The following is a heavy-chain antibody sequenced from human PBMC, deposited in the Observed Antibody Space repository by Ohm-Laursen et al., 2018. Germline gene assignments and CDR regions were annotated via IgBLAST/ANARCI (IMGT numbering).Heavy chain of an antibody. Sequence: GASVKVSCKASGGTFSSYAISWVRQAPGQGLEWMGWISAYNGNTNYAQKLQGRVTMTTDTSTSTAYMELRSLRSDDTAVYYCARDVGSSSWYVNNWFDPWGQGTLVTVSS. J-gene: IGHJ5*02. CDR1: GGTFSSYA. CDR2: ISAYNGNT. CDR3: ARDVGSSSWYVNNWFDP. V-gene: IGHV1-18*01. D-gene: IGHD6-13*01.